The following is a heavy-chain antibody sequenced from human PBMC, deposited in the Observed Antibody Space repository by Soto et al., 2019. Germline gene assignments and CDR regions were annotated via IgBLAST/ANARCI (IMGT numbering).Heavy chain of an antibody. CDR1: GYTFTSYG. CDR2: ISAYNGNT. D-gene: IGHD3-9*01. J-gene: IGHJ6*02. CDR3: ARERYYDILTGYQNYYYYGMDV. V-gene: IGHV1-18*01. Sequence: ASVKVSCKASGYTFTSYGISWVRQAPGQGLEWMGWISAYNGNTNYAQKLQGRVTITTDTSTSTAYMELRSLRSDDTAVYYCARERYYDILTGYQNYYYYGMDVWGQGTTVTVSS.